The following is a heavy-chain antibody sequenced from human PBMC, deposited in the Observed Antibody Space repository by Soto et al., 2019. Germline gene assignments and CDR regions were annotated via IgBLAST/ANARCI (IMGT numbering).Heavy chain of an antibody. Sequence: QVQLVQSGAEVKKPGSSVKVSCKASGGTFSSYAISWVRQAPGQGLEWMGGIIPIFGTANYAQKFQGRVTITADESTSTAYMELSSLRSEDTAVYYCARGYYGSGSYYPYYYYYGMDVWGQGTTVTVSS. CDR1: GGTFSSYA. CDR3: ARGYYGSGSYYPYYYYYGMDV. D-gene: IGHD3-10*01. J-gene: IGHJ6*02. V-gene: IGHV1-69*01. CDR2: IIPIFGTA.